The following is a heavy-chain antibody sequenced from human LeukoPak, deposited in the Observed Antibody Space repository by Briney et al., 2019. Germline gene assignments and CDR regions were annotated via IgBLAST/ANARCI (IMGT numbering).Heavy chain of an antibody. D-gene: IGHD3-22*01. CDR2: ISSSGSTI. V-gene: IGHV3-48*03. J-gene: IGHJ3*02. CDR3: AREDYYDSSGYTDAFDI. Sequence: PGGSLRLSCAASGFTFSSYEMNWVRQAPGKGLEWVSYISSSGSTIYYADSVKGRFTISRDNAKNSLYPQMNSLRAEDTAVYYCAREDYYDSSGYTDAFDIWGQGTMVTVSS. CDR1: GFTFSSYE.